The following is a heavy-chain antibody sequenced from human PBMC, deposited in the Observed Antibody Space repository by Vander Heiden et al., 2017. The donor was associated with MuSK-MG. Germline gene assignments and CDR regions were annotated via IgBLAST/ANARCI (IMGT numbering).Heavy chain of an antibody. CDR1: GGTFSSYA. D-gene: IGHD3-10*01. CDR2: IIPIFGTA. J-gene: IGHJ1*01. CDR3: ARDHTYASASYYCSELPMSC. Sequence: QVQLVQSGAEVKKPGSSVKVSCKASGGTFSSYAISGVRQAPGQGLEWMGGIIPIFGTANYAQKFQGRVTITADKSTSTAYMELSRVRSEDTAVYYCARDHTYASASYYCSELPMSCWGQGTMVTVYS. V-gene: IGHV1-69*06.